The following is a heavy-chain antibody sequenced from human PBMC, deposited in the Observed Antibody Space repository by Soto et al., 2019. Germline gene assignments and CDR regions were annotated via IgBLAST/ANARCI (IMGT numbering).Heavy chain of an antibody. J-gene: IGHJ6*02. CDR1: GGSFSGYY. CDR2: INHSGST. D-gene: IGHD3-10*01. Sequence: SETLSLTCAVYGGSFSGYYWSWIRQPPGKGLEWIGEINHSGSTNYNPSLKSRVTISVDTSKNQFSLKLSSVTAADTAVYYCARGLRAGFPYYYYGMDVWGQGTTVTVSS. V-gene: IGHV4-34*01. CDR3: ARGLRAGFPYYYYGMDV.